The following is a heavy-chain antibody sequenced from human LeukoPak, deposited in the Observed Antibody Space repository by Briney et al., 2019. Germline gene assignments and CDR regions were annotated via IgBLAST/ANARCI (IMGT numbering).Heavy chain of an antibody. J-gene: IGHJ5*02. CDR3: ARGRYSSSWSGNWFDP. Sequence: SVKVSCKASGGTFSSYAISWVRQAPGQGLEWMGRIIPILGIANYAQKFQGRVTITADKSTSTAYMELSSLRSEDTAVYYCARGRYSSSWSGNWFDPWGQGTLVTVSS. CDR2: IIPILGIA. CDR1: GGTFSSYA. D-gene: IGHD6-13*01. V-gene: IGHV1-69*04.